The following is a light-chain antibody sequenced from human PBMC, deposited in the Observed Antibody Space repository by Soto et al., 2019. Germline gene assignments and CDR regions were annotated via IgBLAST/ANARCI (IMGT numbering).Light chain of an antibody. V-gene: IGKV3-20*01. CDR1: QRVSSNY. J-gene: IGKJ1*01. CDR2: GAS. Sequence: EIVLTQSPGTLSLSPRERDTLSWRASQRVSSNYLAWYQHRPGQAPRLLIYGASSRAPGIPDRFSGSGSGTDFTLTISILEPEDFAVYYCQQYAASPRTFGQGTQVEVK. CDR3: QQYAASPRT.